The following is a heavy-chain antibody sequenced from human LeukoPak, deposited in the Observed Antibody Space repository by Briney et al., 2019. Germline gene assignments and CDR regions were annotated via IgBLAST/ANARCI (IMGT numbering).Heavy chain of an antibody. CDR2: INRSGST. J-gene: IGHJ4*02. Sequence: SETLSLTCAVYGGSFSGYYWIWIRQPPGKGLEWIGEINRSGSTTYNPSLKSRVTISLDSSKNQFSLKLSSVTAADTAVYYCASSLVRADMITGIDYWGQGTLVTVSS. V-gene: IGHV4-34*01. CDR1: GGSFSGYY. D-gene: IGHD3-16*01. CDR3: ASSLVRADMITGIDY.